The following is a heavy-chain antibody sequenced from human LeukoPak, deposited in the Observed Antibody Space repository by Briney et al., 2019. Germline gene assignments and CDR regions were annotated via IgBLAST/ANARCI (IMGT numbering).Heavy chain of an antibody. CDR2: MYYSGST. Sequence: SETLSLTCTVSGGSINNGSFYWGWIRQPPGKGLEWIGNMYYSGSTYYNPSLKSRLTISVDTSKNQFSLKLSSVTAADTAVYYCARTGVATSRYYYYAMDVWGQGTTVTVSS. J-gene: IGHJ6*02. D-gene: IGHD5-12*01. CDR1: GGSINNGSFY. V-gene: IGHV4-39*01. CDR3: ARTGVATSRYYYYAMDV.